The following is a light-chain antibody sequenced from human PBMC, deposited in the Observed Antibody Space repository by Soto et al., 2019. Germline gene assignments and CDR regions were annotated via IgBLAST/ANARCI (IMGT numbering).Light chain of an antibody. J-gene: IGKJ1*01. Sequence: EIVMTQSPATLSVSPGERATLSCRASQSVSSNLAWYQQKPGQAPRLLIYGASTRATGIPARFSGSGSGTEFTLTISSLQSADVAVYYCQQYNNWPLTFGQGTKVDIK. V-gene: IGKV3-15*01. CDR3: QQYNNWPLT. CDR2: GAS. CDR1: QSVSSN.